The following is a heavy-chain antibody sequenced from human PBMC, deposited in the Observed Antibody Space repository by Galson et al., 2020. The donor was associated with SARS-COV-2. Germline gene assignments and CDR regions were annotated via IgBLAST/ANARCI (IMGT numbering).Heavy chain of an antibody. CDR3: AREYWEPGIAAAGTVNYYYGMDV. CDR1: GGSISSYY. D-gene: IGHD6-13*01. V-gene: IGHV4-4*07. CDR2: IYTSGST. Sequence: SETLSLTCTVSGGSISSYYWSWIRQPAGKGLEWIGRIYTSGSTNYNPSLKSRVTMSVDTSKNQFSLKLSSVTAADTAVYYCAREYWEPGIAAAGTVNYYYGMDVWGQGTTVTVSS. J-gene: IGHJ6*02.